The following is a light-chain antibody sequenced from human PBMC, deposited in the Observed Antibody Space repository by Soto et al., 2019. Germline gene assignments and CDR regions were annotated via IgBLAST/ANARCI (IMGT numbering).Light chain of an antibody. V-gene: IGLV2-14*03. Sequence: QSALTQPASVSGSPGQSITISCTGTSSDIGADNSVSWYQQHPGKAPQLMIYAVSHRPSRVSSRFSGSKSGNTISLTISGIQAEDEADYYCSSFTTSSHVVFGGGT. CDR3: SSFTTSSHVV. J-gene: IGLJ2*01. CDR1: SSDIGADNS. CDR2: AVS.